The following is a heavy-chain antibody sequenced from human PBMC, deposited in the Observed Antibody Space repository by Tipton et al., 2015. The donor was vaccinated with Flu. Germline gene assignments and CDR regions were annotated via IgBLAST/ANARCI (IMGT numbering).Heavy chain of an antibody. J-gene: IGHJ6*02. CDR3: ARDDAVVPAAMRYYYYYYGMDV. CDR1: GYTFTSYG. Sequence: QLVQSGAEVKKPGASVKVSCKASGYTFTSYGISWVRQAPGQGLEWMGWISAYNGNTNYAQKLQGRVTMTTDTSTSTAYMELRSLRSDDTAVYYCARDDAVVPAAMRYYYYYYGMDVWGQGTTVTVSS. D-gene: IGHD2-2*01. V-gene: IGHV1-18*01. CDR2: ISAYNGNT.